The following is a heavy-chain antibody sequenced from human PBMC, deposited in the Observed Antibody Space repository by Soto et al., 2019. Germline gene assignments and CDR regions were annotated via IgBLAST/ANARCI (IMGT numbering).Heavy chain of an antibody. CDR3: ARSPPDCSGGSCLDYYYYYYMDV. D-gene: IGHD2-15*01. V-gene: IGHV3-21*01. CDR1: GFTFSSYS. CDR2: ISSSSSYI. Sequence: GGSLRLSCAASGFTFSSYSMNWVRQAPGKGLEWVSSISSSSSYIYYADSVKGRFTISRDNAKNSLYLQMNSLRAEDTAVYYCARSPPDCSGGSCLDYYYYYYMDVWGKGTTVTVSS. J-gene: IGHJ6*03.